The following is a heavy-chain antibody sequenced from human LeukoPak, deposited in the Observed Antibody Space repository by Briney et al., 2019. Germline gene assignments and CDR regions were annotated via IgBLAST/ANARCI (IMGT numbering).Heavy chain of an antibody. Sequence: GASVKVSCKASGGTFSSYAISWVRQAPGQGLEWMGGIIPIFGTANYAQKFQGRVTITSDTSASTAYMELSSLRSEDTAVYYCAREHPNGGGLPGDYWGQGTLVTVSS. V-gene: IGHV1-69*05. J-gene: IGHJ4*02. D-gene: IGHD4-23*01. CDR3: AREHPNGGGLPGDY. CDR1: GGTFSSYA. CDR2: IIPIFGTA.